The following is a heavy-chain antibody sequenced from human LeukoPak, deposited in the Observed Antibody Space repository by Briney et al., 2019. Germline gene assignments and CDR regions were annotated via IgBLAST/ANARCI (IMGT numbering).Heavy chain of an antibody. CDR2: ISGRGGST. D-gene: IGHD3-22*01. CDR3: AKGSHYYDSSGYYYPFPIVY. V-gene: IGHV3-23*01. J-gene: IGHJ4*02. CDR1: GFTFSSYA. Sequence: GASLRLSCAASGFTFSSYAMSWVRQAPGRGRECVSAISGRGGSTYYAHSLKGRCTISRDNSKNTLYLQMNSLRAEDPAVYSCAKGSHYYDSSGYYYPFPIVYWGQGTLVTVSS.